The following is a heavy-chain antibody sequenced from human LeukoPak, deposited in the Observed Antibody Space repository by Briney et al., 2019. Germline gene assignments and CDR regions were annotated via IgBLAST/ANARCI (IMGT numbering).Heavy chain of an antibody. CDR2: IYTSGTT. J-gene: IGHJ4*02. Sequence: SETLSPTCTVSGGSIRGYYWSWIRQPAGKGLEWIGRIYTSGTTNYNPSLKSRVTMSVDTSKNQFSLELTSVTAADTAVYYCVRGGSAAAAVFDYWGQGTLVTVSS. CDR3: VRGGSAAAAVFDY. D-gene: IGHD6-13*01. V-gene: IGHV4-4*07. CDR1: GGSIRGYY.